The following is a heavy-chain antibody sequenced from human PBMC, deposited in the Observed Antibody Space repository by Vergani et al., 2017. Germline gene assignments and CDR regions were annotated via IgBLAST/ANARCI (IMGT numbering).Heavy chain of an antibody. D-gene: IGHD3-10*01. V-gene: IGHV4-31*03. CDR3: ARRSGGYFDS. CDR1: GGSISSGGNY. Sequence: QLQLQQSGPGLVKPSQTLSLTCTVSGGSISSGGNYWSWIRQHPGKGLEWIGYIYYNGNTYYNPSLKSRVTISVDTSKNQFSLNLNSVTAADTAVFYCARRSGGYFDSWGQGILVIVSS. CDR2: IYYNGNT. J-gene: IGHJ4*02.